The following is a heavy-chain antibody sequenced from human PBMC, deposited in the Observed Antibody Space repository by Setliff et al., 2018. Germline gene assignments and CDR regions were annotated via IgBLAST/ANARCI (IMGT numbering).Heavy chain of an antibody. CDR1: DGSMTSGSYY. D-gene: IGHD2-2*01. V-gene: IGHV4-39*06. CDR2: VYYSGTT. CDR3: ARLSCSSNSCPFDF. Sequence: SETLSLTCSVSDGSMTSGSYYWGWIRQPPGKGLGWIGSVYYSGTTYYNPSLKSRLTMSVDTSKNQFTLKVISVTAADTAVYYCARLSCSSNSCPFDFWVQGTLVTVSS. J-gene: IGHJ4*02.